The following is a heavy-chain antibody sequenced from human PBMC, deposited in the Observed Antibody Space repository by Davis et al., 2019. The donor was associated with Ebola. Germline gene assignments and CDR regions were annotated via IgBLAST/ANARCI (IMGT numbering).Heavy chain of an antibody. Sequence: GESLKISCAASGFTFSSYGMHWVRRAPGKGLEWVAVISYDGSNKYYADSVKGRFTISRDNSKNTLYLQMNSLRAEDTAVNYCARELWFRECNFDYWGQGTLVTVSS. CDR1: GFTFSSYG. J-gene: IGHJ4*02. D-gene: IGHD3-10*01. CDR3: ARELWFRECNFDY. CDR2: ISYDGSNK. V-gene: IGHV3-30*03.